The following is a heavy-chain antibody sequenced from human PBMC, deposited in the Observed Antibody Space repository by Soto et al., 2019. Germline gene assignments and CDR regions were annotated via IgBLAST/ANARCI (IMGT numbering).Heavy chain of an antibody. Sequence: EVQLVESGGGLVQPGGSLRLSCAASGFTFSSYWMHWVRQAPGKGLVWVSRINSDGSSTSYADSVKGRFTISRDNAKNPLYLQMNSLRAEDTAVYYGARVPLINTLTLRGDDAFDIWGQGTMVTVSS. V-gene: IGHV3-74*01. D-gene: IGHD4-17*01. CDR1: GFTFSSYW. J-gene: IGHJ3*02. CDR2: INSDGSST. CDR3: ARVPLINTLTLRGDDAFDI.